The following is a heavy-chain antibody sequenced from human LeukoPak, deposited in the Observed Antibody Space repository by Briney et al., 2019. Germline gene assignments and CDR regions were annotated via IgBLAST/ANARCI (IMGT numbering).Heavy chain of an antibody. Sequence: SETLSLTCTVSGGSISSYYWSWIRQPPGKGLEWIGYIYYSGSTNYNPSLKSRVTISVDTSKNQFSLRLSSVTAADTAVYYCARVVFGAQYYYGSKAVGHWFDPWGQGTLVTVSS. V-gene: IGHV4-59*01. CDR1: GGSISSYY. D-gene: IGHD3-10*01. J-gene: IGHJ5*02. CDR2: IYYSGST. CDR3: ARVVFGAQYYYGSKAVGHWFDP.